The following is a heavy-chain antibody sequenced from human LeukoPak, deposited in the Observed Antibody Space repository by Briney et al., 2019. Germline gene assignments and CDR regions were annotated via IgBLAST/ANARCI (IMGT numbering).Heavy chain of an antibody. CDR2: INHSGST. V-gene: IGHV4-34*01. CDR1: GGSFSGYY. CDR3: ARGLSDVY. J-gene: IGHJ4*02. Sequence: PSETLSLTCAVYGGSFSGYYWSWIRQPPGKGLEWIGEINHSGSTNYNPSLKSRVTISIDTSKNQFSLKLNSVTAADTAVYYCARGLSDVYWGQGTLVTVSS.